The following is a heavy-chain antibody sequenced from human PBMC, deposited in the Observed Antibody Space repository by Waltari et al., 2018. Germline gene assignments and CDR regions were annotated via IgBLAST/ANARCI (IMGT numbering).Heavy chain of an antibody. V-gene: IGHV4-4*03. CDR2: IHGSVKT. CDR1: GDSVSNYYW. J-gene: IGHJ4*02. CDR3: ARDRGRGLYLDS. D-gene: IGHD1-26*01. Sequence: QLQLQQSGPGLVKPPGSLSLTCAVSGDSVSNYYWWSCVRQSPGKGLKWIGQIHGSVKTNYNPSLESRVTVSMATSNNQCSLKLTSPTAADTVVYYCARDRGRGLYLDSWGQGTLVTVSP.